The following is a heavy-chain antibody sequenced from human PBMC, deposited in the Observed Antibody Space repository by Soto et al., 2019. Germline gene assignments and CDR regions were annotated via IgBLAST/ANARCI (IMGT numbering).Heavy chain of an antibody. CDR1: GGTFSSYT. Sequence: ASVKVSCKASGGTFSSYTISWVRQAPGQGLEWMGRIIPILGIANYAQKFQGRVTITADKSTSTAYMELSSLRSEDTAVYYCAREVGVAGTFDYWGQGTLVTVSS. V-gene: IGHV1-69*04. CDR3: AREVGVAGTFDY. CDR2: IIPILGIA. D-gene: IGHD6-19*01. J-gene: IGHJ4*02.